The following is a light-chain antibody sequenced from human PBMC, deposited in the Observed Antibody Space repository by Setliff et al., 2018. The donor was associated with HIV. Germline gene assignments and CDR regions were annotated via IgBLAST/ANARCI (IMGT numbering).Light chain of an antibody. J-gene: IGLJ1*01. Sequence: QSALTQPASVSGSPGQSITISCTGTNSDVGGYNYVSWYQHHPGKAPKLMIFAVSNRPSGISTRFSGSKSANTASLTISGLQAEDEADYYCSSYTSHSLVVFGPGTKVTVL. CDR2: AVS. CDR1: NSDVGGYNY. CDR3: SSYTSHSLVV. V-gene: IGLV2-14*01.